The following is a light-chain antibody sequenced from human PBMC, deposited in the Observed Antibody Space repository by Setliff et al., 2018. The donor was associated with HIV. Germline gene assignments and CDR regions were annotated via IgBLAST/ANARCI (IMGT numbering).Light chain of an antibody. J-gene: IGLJ1*01. V-gene: IGLV2-14*03. CDR1: SNDVAGYNY. CDR3: CSYTSSTPLYV. CDR2: DVN. Sequence: QSVLTQPASVSGSPGQSITISCTGTSNDVAGYNYVSWYQQHPGKAPKLMIYDVNNRPSGVSNRFSGSKSGNTASLTISGLQAEDEADYYCCSYTSSTPLYVFGTGTKVTVL.